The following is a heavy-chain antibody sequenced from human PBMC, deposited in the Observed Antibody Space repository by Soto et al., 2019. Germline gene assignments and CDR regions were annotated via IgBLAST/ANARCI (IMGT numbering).Heavy chain of an antibody. D-gene: IGHD6-6*01. J-gene: IGHJ4*02. V-gene: IGHV4-34*01. CDR1: GGSFSGYY. CDR3: ALFFEYSSSISPFDY. CDR2: INHSGST. Sequence: QVQLQQWGAGLLKPSETLSLTCAVYGGSFSGYYWSWIRQPPGKGLEWIGEINHSGSTNYNPSLKSRLTITVDMSKNQFSLKLSSETAADTAVYYCALFFEYSSSISPFDYWVQGTLVAVSS.